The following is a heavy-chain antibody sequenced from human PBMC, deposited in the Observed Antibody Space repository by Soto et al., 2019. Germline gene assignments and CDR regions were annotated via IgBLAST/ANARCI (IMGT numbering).Heavy chain of an antibody. D-gene: IGHD3-10*01. J-gene: IGHJ6*03. CDR3: ARRGLIGSGYYYYYYMDV. CDR2: IYYSGST. Sequence: SETLSLTCTVSGGSISSYYWSWIRQPPGKGLEWIGYIYYSGSTNYNPSLKSRVTISVDTSKNQFSLKLSSVTAADTAVYYCARRGLIGSGYYYYYYMDVWGKGTTVTV. V-gene: IGHV4-59*08. CDR1: GGSISSYY.